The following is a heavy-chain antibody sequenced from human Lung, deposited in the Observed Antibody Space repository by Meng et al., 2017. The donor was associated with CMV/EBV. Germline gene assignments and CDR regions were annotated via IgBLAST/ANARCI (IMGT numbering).Heavy chain of an antibody. CDR1: GFSLSTSGMR. V-gene: IGHV2-70D*14. Sequence: GXXLVXPTQTLTLTCTFSGFSLSTSGMRVSWIRQPPGKALEWLARIDWDDDKFYSTSLKTRLTISKDTSQNQVVLTMTNMDPVDTATYYCARDAAGYSIFDPWXQGTLVTVSS. D-gene: IGHD6-13*01. CDR2: IDWDDDK. J-gene: IGHJ5*02. CDR3: ARDAAGYSIFDP.